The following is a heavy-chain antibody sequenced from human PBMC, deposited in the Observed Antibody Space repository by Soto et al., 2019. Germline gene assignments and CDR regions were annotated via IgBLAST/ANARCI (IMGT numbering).Heavy chain of an antibody. J-gene: IGHJ4*02. D-gene: IGHD3-10*01. CDR3: ESSYGSGYRAFDY. CDR1: GDTFTFYS. CDR2: ITPILSMS. Sequence: QVQLVQSGAEVKKPGSSVRVSCKASGDTFTFYSLNWVRQAPGLGLEWMGRITPILSMSNYAQRFQGRVTMTADKSTSTAYMALSSRRSEDTAMYECESSYGSGYRAFDYWGQGALVTVSS. V-gene: IGHV1-69*02.